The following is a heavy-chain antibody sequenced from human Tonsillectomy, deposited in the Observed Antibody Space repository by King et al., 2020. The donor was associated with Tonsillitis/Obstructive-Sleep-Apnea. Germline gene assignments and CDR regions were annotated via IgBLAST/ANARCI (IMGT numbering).Heavy chain of an antibody. CDR2: ISSSSGTI. Sequence: VQLVESGGGLVQPGGSLRLSCAASGFTFSSYSMNWVRQAPGKGLEWVSYISSSSGTIYYADSVKGRVTTPRDNAKNSLHLQMNSLRDEDTAVYYCASGYSYWGQGTLVTVSS. D-gene: IGHD4-11*01. J-gene: IGHJ4*02. CDR3: ASGYSY. V-gene: IGHV3-48*02. CDR1: GFTFSSYS.